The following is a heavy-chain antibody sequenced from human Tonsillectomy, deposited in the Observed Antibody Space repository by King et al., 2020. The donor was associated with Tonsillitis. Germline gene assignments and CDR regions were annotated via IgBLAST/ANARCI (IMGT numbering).Heavy chain of an antibody. CDR2: ISSSSLTI. CDR1: GFTFSSYS. V-gene: IGHV3-48*02. CDR3: AREYGWDYYDSSGYLIGY. Sequence: VQLVESGGGLVQPGGSLRVSCAASGFTFSSYSMNWVRQAPGQGLEWISYISSSSLTINNADSVRGGFTISRDNATNSLYLQMNSLRDDDTAVYYCAREYGWDYYDSSGYLIGYWGQGTLVTVSS. D-gene: IGHD3-22*01. J-gene: IGHJ4*02.